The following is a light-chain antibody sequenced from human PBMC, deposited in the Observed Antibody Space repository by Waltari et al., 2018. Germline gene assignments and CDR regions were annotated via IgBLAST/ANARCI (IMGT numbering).Light chain of an antibody. CDR3: QEYVRLRAT. CDR1: QCVGKA. CDR2: NAT. V-gene: IGKV3-20*01. J-gene: IGKJ1*01. Sequence: RAGQCVGKALAGYQQKPGQAPRVLIYNATSRATGIPDRFSGSESGTDLCLTVSRREPEEFAVYFSQEYVRLRATFGQATKGVIK.